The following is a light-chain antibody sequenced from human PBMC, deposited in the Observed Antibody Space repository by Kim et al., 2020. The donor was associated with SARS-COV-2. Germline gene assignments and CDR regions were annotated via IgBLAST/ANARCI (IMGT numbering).Light chain of an antibody. V-gene: IGKV1-17*01. CDR3: LHHNTSPLT. J-gene: IGKJ5*01. Sequence: VGERVPITCRASQGIRNNFGWYQQNPGGAPPRLIYGASSLQSRVPSRFCGGGSGTEFSLTISSVQPPDFVPYFCLHHNTSPLTFGQGTRLEIK. CDR1: QGIRNN. CDR2: GAS.